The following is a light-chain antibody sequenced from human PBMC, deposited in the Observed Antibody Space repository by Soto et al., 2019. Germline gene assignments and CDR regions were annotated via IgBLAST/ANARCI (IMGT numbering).Light chain of an antibody. CDR2: GAS. J-gene: IGKJ4*01. CDR3: QQYGSSVLT. V-gene: IGKV3-20*01. CDR1: QSVSTKS. Sequence: ETVLTQSPGTLSLSPGERLTLSCRASQSVSTKSLAWYQQKPGQAPRPLIYGASSRATGTPDRFSGSGSGTDFTLIISRLEPEDFAVYYCQQYGSSVLTFGGGTKVDIK.